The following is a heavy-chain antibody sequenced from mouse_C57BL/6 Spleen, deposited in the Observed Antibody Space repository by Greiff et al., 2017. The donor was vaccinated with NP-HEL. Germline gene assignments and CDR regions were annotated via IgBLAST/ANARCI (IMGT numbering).Heavy chain of an antibody. V-gene: IGHV1-55*01. CDR3: ARHVTAQANDY. J-gene: IGHJ2*01. CDR1: GYTFTSYW. Sequence: QVQLKQPGAELVKPGASVKMSCKASGYTFTSYWITWVKQRPGQGLEWIGDIHPGSGSTNYNEKFKSKATLTVDTSSSTAYMQLSSLTSEDSAVYYCARHVTAQANDYWGQGTTLTVSS. D-gene: IGHD3-2*02. CDR2: IHPGSGST.